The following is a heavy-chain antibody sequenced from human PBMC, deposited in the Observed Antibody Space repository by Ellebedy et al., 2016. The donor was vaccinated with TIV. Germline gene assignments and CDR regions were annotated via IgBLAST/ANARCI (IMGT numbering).Heavy chain of an antibody. J-gene: IGHJ6*02. CDR3: ASFDYDVEWYYGLDV. D-gene: IGHD3-16*01. CDR1: GASISTYS. V-gene: IGHV4-59*01. Sequence: SETLSLTXTVSGASISTYSWTWIRQPPGKGLEWIGYFFRGGDTNYNPSLESRVFMSIDTSRNQFSLSLSSVTAADTGLYFCASFDYDVEWYYGLDVWGQGTTVTVSS. CDR2: FFRGGDT.